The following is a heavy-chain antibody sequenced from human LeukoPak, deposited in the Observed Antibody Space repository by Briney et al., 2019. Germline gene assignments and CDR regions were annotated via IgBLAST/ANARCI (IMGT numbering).Heavy chain of an antibody. Sequence: ASVKVSCKASGYTFTSYDINWVRQATGQGLEWMGWMNPNSGNTGYAQKFQGRVTITRNTSMSTAYMELSSLRSEDTAVYYCARTRITIFGVVIIHYYGMDVWGQGTTVTVSS. D-gene: IGHD3-3*01. CDR1: GYTFTSYD. CDR3: ARTRITIFGVVIIHYYGMDV. CDR2: MNPNSGNT. V-gene: IGHV1-8*01. J-gene: IGHJ6*02.